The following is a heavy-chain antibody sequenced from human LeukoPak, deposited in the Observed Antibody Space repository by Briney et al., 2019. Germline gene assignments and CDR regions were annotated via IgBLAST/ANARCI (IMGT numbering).Heavy chain of an antibody. V-gene: IGHV3-7*01. CDR3: ARESGLDV. J-gene: IGHJ6*02. Sequence: GGSLRLSCAASGFTFSYSWMSWVRQAPGKGLEWVANIKQDGSEKYYADSVKGRFTISRDDAKNSLYLEMNSLRDEDTAVYYCARESGLDVWGQGTTVTVFS. CDR2: IKQDGSEK. CDR1: GFTFSYSW. D-gene: IGHD7-27*01.